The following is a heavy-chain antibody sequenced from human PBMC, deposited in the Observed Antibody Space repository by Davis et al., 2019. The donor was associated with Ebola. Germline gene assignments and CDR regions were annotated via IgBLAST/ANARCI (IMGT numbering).Heavy chain of an antibody. V-gene: IGHV4-34*01. CDR3: ARGGPILEWLVGYYYYYMDV. CDR1: GGSFSGYY. D-gene: IGHD3-3*01. CDR2: INHSGST. Sequence: PSETLSLTCAVYGGSFSGYYWSWIRQPPGKGLEWIGEINHSGSTNYNPSLKSRVTISVDTSKNQFSLKLSSVTAADTAVYYCARGGPILEWLVGYYYYYMDVWGKGTTVTVSS. J-gene: IGHJ6*03.